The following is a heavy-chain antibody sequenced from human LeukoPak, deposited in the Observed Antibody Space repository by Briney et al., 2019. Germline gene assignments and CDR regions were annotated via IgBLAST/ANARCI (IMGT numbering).Heavy chain of an antibody. J-gene: IGHJ3*02. CDR2: ISSGGVGT. V-gene: IGHV3-23*01. CDR1: GFTFSSYA. Sequence: GGSLRLSCAASGFTFSSYAMSWVRQAPGKGLEWVSAISSGGVGTYYADSVKGRFTISRDNSKSTLYLQMNSLRAEDTAVYYCAKNYGSGSYFDAFDIWGQGTTVTVSS. CDR3: AKNYGSGSYFDAFDI. D-gene: IGHD3-10*01.